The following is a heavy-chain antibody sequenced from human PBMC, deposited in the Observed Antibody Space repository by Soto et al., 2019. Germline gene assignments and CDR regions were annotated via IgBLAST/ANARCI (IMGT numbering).Heavy chain of an antibody. D-gene: IGHD1-26*01. CDR1: GGSISSSSYY. J-gene: IGHJ3*02. CDR2: IYYSGST. Sequence: KTSETLSLTCTVSGGSISSSSYYWGWIRQPPGKGLEWIGSIYYSGSTYYNPSLKSRVTISVDTSKNQFSLKLSSVTAADTAVYYCARHGVGATTADAFDIWGQGTMVTVSS. CDR3: ARHGVGATTADAFDI. V-gene: IGHV4-39*01.